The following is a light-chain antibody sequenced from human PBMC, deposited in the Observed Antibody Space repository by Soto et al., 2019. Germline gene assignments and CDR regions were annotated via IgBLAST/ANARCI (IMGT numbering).Light chain of an antibody. V-gene: IGLV1-44*01. CDR2: SNN. J-gene: IGLJ2*01. CDR1: SSNIGSNT. CDR3: AAWDDSLNGPHVV. Sequence: QSVLTQPPSASGTPGQRVTISCSGSSSNIGSNTVNWYQQLPGTAPKLLIYSNNQRPSGVPDRFSGSKSGTSASLAISGLQSEYEADYYCAAWDDSLNGPHVVFGGGTKVTVL.